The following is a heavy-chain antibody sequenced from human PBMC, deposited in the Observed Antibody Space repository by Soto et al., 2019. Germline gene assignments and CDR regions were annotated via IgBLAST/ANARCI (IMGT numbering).Heavy chain of an antibody. CDR1: GFTFSSYA. V-gene: IGHV3-23*01. D-gene: IGHD6-6*01. CDR2: ISGSGGST. J-gene: IGHJ6*02. Sequence: EVQLLESGGGLVQPGGSLRLSCAASGFTFSSYAMSWVRQAPGKGLEWVSAISGSGGSTYYADSVKGRFTISRDNSXNXPXXQMNRLRAEDTSVYYCAKGRRRAARPSYYYYGMDDWGQGTTVTVSS. CDR3: AKGRRRAARPSYYYYGMDD.